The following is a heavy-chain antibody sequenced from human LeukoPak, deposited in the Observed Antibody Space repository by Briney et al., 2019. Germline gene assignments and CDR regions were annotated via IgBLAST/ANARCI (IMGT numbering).Heavy chain of an antibody. D-gene: IGHD3-22*01. CDR1: GYTFTSYG. CDR3: ARVAAAGTMIVVVTSHYFDY. Sequence: ASVKVSCKASGYTFTSYGISWVRQAPGQGLEWMGWISAYNGNTNYAQKLQGRVTMTTDTSTSTAYMELRSLRSDDTAVYYCARVAAAGTMIVVVTSHYFDYWGQGTLVTVSP. CDR2: ISAYNGNT. J-gene: IGHJ4*02. V-gene: IGHV1-18*01.